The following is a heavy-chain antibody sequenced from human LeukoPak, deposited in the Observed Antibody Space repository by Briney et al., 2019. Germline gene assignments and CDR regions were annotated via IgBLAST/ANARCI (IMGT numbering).Heavy chain of an antibody. Sequence: SETLSLTCTVSGDSINSYFWSWIRQPPGKGLEWVGYIYYNGNSKYNPSLKSRVTISVDTSKNQFSLKLSSVTAADTAAYYCASSGHSHGPIFYYLGQGALVTVSS. J-gene: IGHJ4*02. CDR1: GDSINSYF. CDR2: IYYNGNS. CDR3: ASSGHSHGPIFYY. V-gene: IGHV4-59*08. D-gene: IGHD5-18*01.